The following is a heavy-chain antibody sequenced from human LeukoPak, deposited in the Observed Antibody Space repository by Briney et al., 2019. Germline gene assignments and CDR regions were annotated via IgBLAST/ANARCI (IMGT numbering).Heavy chain of an antibody. Sequence: GESLKISCKGSGYSFTSYWIGWVRQMPGIGLEWMGIIYPGGSDTRYSPSFQGQVTISADKSISTAYLQWSSLKASDTAMYYCARHSPAENIVVIPAAIFPIDYWGQGTLVAVSS. CDR3: ARHSPAENIVVIPAAIFPIDY. J-gene: IGHJ4*02. CDR2: IYPGGSDT. V-gene: IGHV5-51*01. D-gene: IGHD2-2*01. CDR1: GYSFTSYW.